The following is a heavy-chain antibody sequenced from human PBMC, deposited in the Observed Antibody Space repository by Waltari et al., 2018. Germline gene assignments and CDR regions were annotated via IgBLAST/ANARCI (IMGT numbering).Heavy chain of an antibody. D-gene: IGHD3-3*01. Sequence: QVQLQQWGAGLLKPSETLSLTCAVYGGSFSGYSWGWIRQPPGKGLEWIGEINHSGSTNYNPSLKSRVTISVDTSKNQFSLKLSSVTAADTAVYYCARLDFWSGYFDYWGQGTLVTVSS. CDR2: INHSGST. J-gene: IGHJ4*02. CDR1: GGSFSGYS. V-gene: IGHV4-34*01. CDR3: ARLDFWSGYFDY.